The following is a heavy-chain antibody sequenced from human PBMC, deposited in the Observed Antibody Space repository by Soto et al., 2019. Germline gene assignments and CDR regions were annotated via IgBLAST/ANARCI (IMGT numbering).Heavy chain of an antibody. CDR2: ISYYSGSI. D-gene: IGHD2-15*01. Sequence: EVQLVESGGGLLQPGGSLKLPLAASGFRFDDYGMPWVRQVPGKGLEWVSGISYYSGSIGYADSVKGRFTISRDNAKNSLYLQMNSLRAEDTALYYCAKSMGGTANGMDVWGQGTTVTVSS. CDR3: AKSMGGTANGMDV. V-gene: IGHV3-9*01. J-gene: IGHJ6*02. CDR1: GFRFDDYG.